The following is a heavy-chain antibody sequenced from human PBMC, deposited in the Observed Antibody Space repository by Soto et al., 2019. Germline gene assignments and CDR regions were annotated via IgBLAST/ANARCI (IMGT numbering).Heavy chain of an antibody. Sequence: EVQLLESGGGLVQSGGSLRLSCIASGVTFSTYAMSWVRQAPGKGLEWVSAISGSGGSTYYADSVKGRFTIYRDNSKNTLYLQMNSLRAEDTAVYYCAKQRAGFGSGSDTYYFDNWGQGTLVTVSS. V-gene: IGHV3-23*01. CDR1: GVTFSTYA. CDR3: AKQRAGFGSGSDTYYFDN. D-gene: IGHD3-10*01. J-gene: IGHJ4*02. CDR2: ISGSGGST.